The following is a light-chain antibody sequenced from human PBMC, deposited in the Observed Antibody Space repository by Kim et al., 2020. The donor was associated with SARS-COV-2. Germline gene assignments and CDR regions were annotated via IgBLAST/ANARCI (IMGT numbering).Light chain of an antibody. Sequence: SPGERATLSCGASPSVGSGYLAWYQQKPGQAPRLLIYGASSRATGIPDRFSGSGSGTDFTLTISRLEPEDFAVYYCQQYGSSPRTFGQGTKVDIK. V-gene: IGKV3-20*01. CDR1: PSVGSGY. CDR2: GAS. CDR3: QQYGSSPRT. J-gene: IGKJ1*01.